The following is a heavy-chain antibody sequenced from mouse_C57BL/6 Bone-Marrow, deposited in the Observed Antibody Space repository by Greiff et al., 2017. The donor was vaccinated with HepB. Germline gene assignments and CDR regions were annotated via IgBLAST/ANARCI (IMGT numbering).Heavy chain of an antibody. V-gene: IGHV1-50*01. CDR2: IDPSDSYT. J-gene: IGHJ1*03. D-gene: IGHD3-3*01. Sequence: QVQLQQPGAELVKPGASVKLSCKASGYTFTSYWMQWVKQRPGQGLEWIGEIDPSDSYTNYNQKFKGKATLTVDTSSSTAYMQLSSLTSEDSAVYYCARRGRNQGWYFDVWGTGTTVTVSS. CDR1: GYTFTSYW. CDR3: ARRGRNQGWYFDV.